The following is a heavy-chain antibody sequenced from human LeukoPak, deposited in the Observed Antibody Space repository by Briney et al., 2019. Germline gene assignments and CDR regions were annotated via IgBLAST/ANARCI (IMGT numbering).Heavy chain of an antibody. Sequence: ASVKVSCKASGYTFTSYGISWVRRAPGQGLEWMGWISAYNGNTNYAQKLQGRVTMTTDTSTSTAYMELRSLRSDDTAVYYCARRSSSGWYGAFDIWGQGTMVTVSS. D-gene: IGHD6-13*01. CDR1: GYTFTSYG. V-gene: IGHV1-18*01. CDR3: ARRSSSGWYGAFDI. J-gene: IGHJ3*02. CDR2: ISAYNGNT.